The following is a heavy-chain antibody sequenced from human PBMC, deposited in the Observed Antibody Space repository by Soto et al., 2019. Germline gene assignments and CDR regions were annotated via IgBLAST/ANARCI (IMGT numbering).Heavy chain of an antibody. CDR2: ISYDGSNK. D-gene: IGHD2-15*01. CDR3: ARDTIWGGSCTEACDAFDI. J-gene: IGHJ3*02. Sequence: GGSLRLSCAASGFTFSSYAMHWVRQAPGKGLEWVAVISYDGSNKYYADSVKGRFTISRDNSKNTLYLQMNSLRAEDTAVYYCARDTIWGGSCTEACDAFDIWGQGTMVTVSS. CDR1: GFTFSSYA. V-gene: IGHV3-30-3*01.